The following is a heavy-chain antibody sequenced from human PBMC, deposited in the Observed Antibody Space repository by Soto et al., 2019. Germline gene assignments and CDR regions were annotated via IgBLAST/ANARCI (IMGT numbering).Heavy chain of an antibody. D-gene: IGHD6-19*01. Sequence: QVQLVQSGAEVKKPGASVKVSCKASGYTFTSYGISWVRQAPGQGLEGMGWISAYNCNTNYAQKLQGRVTMTTDTSPSIASIELSSLSSADTAVSYCARDWAGTAPYHYGMDVWGQGTTVTVPS. CDR3: ARDWAGTAPYHYGMDV. CDR1: GYTFTSYG. CDR2: ISAYNCNT. V-gene: IGHV1-18*01. J-gene: IGHJ6*02.